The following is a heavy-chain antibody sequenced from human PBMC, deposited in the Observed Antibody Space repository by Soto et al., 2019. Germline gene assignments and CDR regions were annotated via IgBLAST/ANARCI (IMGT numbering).Heavy chain of an antibody. D-gene: IGHD2-15*01. Sequence: TLSLPCAVSGGSISSGGYSWSWIRQPPGKGLEWIGYIYHSGSTYYNPSLKSRVTISVDRSKNQFSLKLSSVTAADTAVYYCARASRMDYFDYWGQGTLVTVSS. J-gene: IGHJ4*02. CDR2: IYHSGST. CDR1: GGSISSGGYS. V-gene: IGHV4-30-2*01. CDR3: ARASRMDYFDY.